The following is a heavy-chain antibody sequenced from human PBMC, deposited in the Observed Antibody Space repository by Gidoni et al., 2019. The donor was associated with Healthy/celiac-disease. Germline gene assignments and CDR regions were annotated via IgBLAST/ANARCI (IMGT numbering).Heavy chain of an antibody. V-gene: IGHV4-34*01. CDR3: ARRFWRYRAFDP. CDR2: IKHSGST. D-gene: IGHD3-3*01. CDR1: GGSLSGYY. J-gene: IGHJ5*02. Sequence: QVQLQQWGAGLLKPSETLSLTCAVYGGSLSGYYWSWIRQPPGKGLEWIGEIKHSGSTNYNPSLKSRVPISVDTSKNQFSLKLSSVTAADTAVYYCARRFWRYRAFDPWGQGTLVTVSS.